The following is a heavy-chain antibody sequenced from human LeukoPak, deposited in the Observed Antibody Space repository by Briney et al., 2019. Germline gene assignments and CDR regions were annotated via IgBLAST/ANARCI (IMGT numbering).Heavy chain of an antibody. Sequence: PGRSLRLSCAASGFTFSSYAMSSVRQAPGKGLEWVSAISGSGGSTYYADAVKGRFTISRDNSKNTLYVQMDSLRAEDTAVYYCAKDPRFGLPTHFDYWGQGTLVTVSS. J-gene: IGHJ4*02. CDR2: ISGSGGST. CDR3: AKDPRFGLPTHFDY. D-gene: IGHD3/OR15-3a*01. V-gene: IGHV3-23*01. CDR1: GFTFSSYA.